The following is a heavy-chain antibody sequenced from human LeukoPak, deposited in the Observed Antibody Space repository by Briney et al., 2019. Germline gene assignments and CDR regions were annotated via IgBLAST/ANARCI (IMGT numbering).Heavy chain of an antibody. J-gene: IGHJ3*01. CDR1: GGSVNSGSYY. V-gene: IGHV4-61*01. Sequence: PSGTLSLTCAVSGGSVNSGSYYWSWIRQSPGKGLEWIGYIYSSGSTNYNPSLKSRVTISVDTSRNQFSLRLSSVTAADAAVYYCARDQSADAFDLWGQGTMVTVSS. CDR3: ARDQSADAFDL. CDR2: IYSSGST.